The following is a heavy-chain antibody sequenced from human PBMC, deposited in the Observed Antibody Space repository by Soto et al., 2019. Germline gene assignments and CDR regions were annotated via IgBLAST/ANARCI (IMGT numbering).Heavy chain of an antibody. Sequence: GGSLRLSCAASRFTFDDFAVHWVRQAPGKGLEWVSGISWKSGSIGYADSVKGRFTISRDNAKNSLHLQMNSLRPEDTALYYCVKGPGTMFYFDYWGQGTLVTVSS. D-gene: IGHD1-1*01. J-gene: IGHJ4*02. V-gene: IGHV3-9*01. CDR2: ISWKSGSI. CDR3: VKGPGTMFYFDY. CDR1: RFTFDDFA.